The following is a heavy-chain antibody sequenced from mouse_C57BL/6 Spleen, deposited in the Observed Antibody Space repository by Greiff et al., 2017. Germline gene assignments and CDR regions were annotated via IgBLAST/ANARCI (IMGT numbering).Heavy chain of an antibody. CDR2: IDPETGGT. CDR3: TRNYGSSSWFAY. Sequence: VQLQQSGAELVRPGASVTLSCKASGYTFTDYEMHWVKQTPVHGLEWIGAIDPETGGTAYKQKFKGKAILTADKSSSTAYMELRSLTSADSAVYYCTRNYGSSSWFAYWGQGTLVTVSA. CDR1: GYTFTDYE. D-gene: IGHD1-1*01. J-gene: IGHJ3*01. V-gene: IGHV1-15*01.